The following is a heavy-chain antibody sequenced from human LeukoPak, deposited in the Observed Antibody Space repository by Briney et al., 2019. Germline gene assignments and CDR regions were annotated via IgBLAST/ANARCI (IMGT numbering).Heavy chain of an antibody. V-gene: IGHV4-34*01. D-gene: IGHD1-1*01. CDR2: INHSGST. CDR1: GESFSGYY. J-gene: IGHJ5*02. Sequence: SETLSLTCAGYGESFSGYYWSWIRQPPGKGLEWIGEINHSGSTNYNPSLKSRVTISVDTSKNQFSLKLSSVTAADTAVYYCARHFGPTGTPFDPWGQGTLVTVSS. CDR3: ARHFGPTGTPFDP.